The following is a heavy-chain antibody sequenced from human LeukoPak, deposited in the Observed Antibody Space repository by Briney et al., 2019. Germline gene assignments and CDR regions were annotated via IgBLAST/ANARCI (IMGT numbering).Heavy chain of an antibody. D-gene: IGHD6-19*01. Sequence: GGPLRLSCAASGFTFSDYYMSWIRQAPGRGLEWVSFISSSGNTIYYVDSVKGRFTISRDNAKNSLYLQMNSLRAEDTAVYYCARIPLSGWEATFYYYMDVWGKGTTVTVSS. CDR1: GFTFSDYY. CDR3: ARIPLSGWEATFYYYMDV. V-gene: IGHV3-11*01. J-gene: IGHJ6*03. CDR2: ISSSGNTI.